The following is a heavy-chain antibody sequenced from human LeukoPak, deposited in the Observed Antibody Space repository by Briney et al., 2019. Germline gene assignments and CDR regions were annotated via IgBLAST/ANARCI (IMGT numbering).Heavy chain of an antibody. J-gene: IGHJ4*02. CDR2: IYYSGST. D-gene: IGHD6-19*01. CDR1: GGSISNSGYY. V-gene: IGHV4-39*01. CDR3: ARLPVGSSVAGYFDY. Sequence: KTSETLSLTCTVSGGSISNSGYYWGWIRQPPGKGLEWIGNIYYSGSTYYNPSLKSRVTISVDTSKNQFSLKLSSVTAADTAVYYCARLPVGSSVAGYFDYWGQGTLVTVSS.